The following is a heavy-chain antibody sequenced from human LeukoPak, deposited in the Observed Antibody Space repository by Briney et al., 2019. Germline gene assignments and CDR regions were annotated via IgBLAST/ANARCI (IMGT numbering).Heavy chain of an antibody. CDR1: GFTFSSYA. CDR3: AKAPYCSSTSCYDNWFDP. V-gene: IGHV3-30-3*01. Sequence: GGSLRLSCAASGFTFSSYAMHWVRQAPDKGLEWVAVISHDGSNKYYADSVKGRFSISRDNSKNTLYLQMNSLRAEDTAVYYCAKAPYCSSTSCYDNWFDPWGQGTLVTVSS. J-gene: IGHJ5*02. D-gene: IGHD2-2*01. CDR2: ISHDGSNK.